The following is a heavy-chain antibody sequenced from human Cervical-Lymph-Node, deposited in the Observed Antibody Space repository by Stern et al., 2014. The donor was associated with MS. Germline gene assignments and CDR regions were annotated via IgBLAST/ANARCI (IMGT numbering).Heavy chain of an antibody. CDR3: ARHRSSGYYDY. J-gene: IGHJ4*02. V-gene: IGHV5-51*01. D-gene: IGHD3-22*01. CDR1: GYTFTTSW. CDR2: FSPGDSDT. Sequence: EVQLVESGAEVKKPGESLKISCRTSGYTFTTSWIGWVRQMPGKGLAWMGIFSPGDSDTRYGPSFQGQVPRAADKSISPAYLQWSSLKASDTAIYYCARHRSSGYYDYWGQGTLVTVSS.